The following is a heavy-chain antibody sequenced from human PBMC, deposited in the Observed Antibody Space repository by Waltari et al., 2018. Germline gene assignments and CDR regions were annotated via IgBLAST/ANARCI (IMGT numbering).Heavy chain of an antibody. CDR1: GGSISSYY. J-gene: IGHJ5*02. D-gene: IGHD6-19*01. CDR2: IYTSGST. CDR3: ARDSRTAGTGWFDP. V-gene: IGHV4-4*07. Sequence: QVQLQESGPGLVKPSETLSLTCTVPGGSISSYYWSWIRQPAGKGLEWIGRIYTSGSTNYNPSLKSRVTMSVDTSKNQFSLKLSSVTAADTAVYYCARDSRTAGTGWFDPWGQGTLVTVSS.